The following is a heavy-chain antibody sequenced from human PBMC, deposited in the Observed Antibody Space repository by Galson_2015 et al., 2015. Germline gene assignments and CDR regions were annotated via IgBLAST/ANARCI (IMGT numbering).Heavy chain of an antibody. J-gene: IGHJ4*02. D-gene: IGHD2-2*01. V-gene: IGHV1-58*01. CDR2: IVVGSGNT. CDR1: GFTFTSSA. Sequence: SVKVSCKASGFTFTSSAVQWVRQARGQRLEWIGWIVVGSGNTNYAQKFQERVTITRDMSTSTAYMELSSLRSEDTAVYYCAAVGPAANYYARRNYFDYWGQGTLVTVSS. CDR3: AAVGPAANYYARRNYFDY.